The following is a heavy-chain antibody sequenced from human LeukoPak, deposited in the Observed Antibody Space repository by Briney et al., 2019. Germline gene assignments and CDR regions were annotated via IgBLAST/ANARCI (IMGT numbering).Heavy chain of an antibody. CDR1: GASISSYY. D-gene: IGHD3-10*01. CDR2: ST. V-gene: IGHV4-59*08. CDR3: ARHPELYFFDY. J-gene: IGHJ4*02. Sequence: SETLSLTCTVSGASISSYYWSWIRQPPGKGLEWIGYSTNYNPSLKSRVTISADTPKNQVSLTLSSVTAADTAVYYCARHPELYFFDYWGQGTLVTVSS.